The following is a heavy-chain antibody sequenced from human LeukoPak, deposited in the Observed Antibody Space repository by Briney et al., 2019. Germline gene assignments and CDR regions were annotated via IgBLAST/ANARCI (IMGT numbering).Heavy chain of an antibody. CDR2: IHYSGST. CDR1: GASIRSSY. Sequence: PSETLSLTCTVSGASIRSSYWSWIRQPPGKGLEWIGHIHYSGSTNYNPSLKSRVTISVDTSKNQFSLKLSSVTAADTAVYYCARCPHSPIWSGYYYYMDVWGKGTTVIVSS. D-gene: IGHD3-3*01. V-gene: IGHV4-59*12. J-gene: IGHJ6*03. CDR3: ARCPHSPIWSGYYYYMDV.